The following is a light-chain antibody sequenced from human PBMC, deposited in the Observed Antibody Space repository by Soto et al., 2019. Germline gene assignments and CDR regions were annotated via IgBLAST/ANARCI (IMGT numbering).Light chain of an antibody. CDR1: QSVSSN. CDR3: QHYNNWPRT. CDR2: GAS. Sequence: EIVMTQSPATLSVSPGERVTLSCRASQSVSSNFAWYQQKPGQAPRLLIYGASTRATGIPARFSGSGSGTEFTLTISSLQSEDFAVYYCQHYNNWPRTFGQGTKVEIK. V-gene: IGKV3-15*01. J-gene: IGKJ1*01.